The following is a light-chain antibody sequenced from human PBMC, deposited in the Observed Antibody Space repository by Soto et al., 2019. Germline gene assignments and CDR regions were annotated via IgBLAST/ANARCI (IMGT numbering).Light chain of an antibody. V-gene: IGKV3-15*01. CDR2: GAS. CDR1: QSVSNN. CDR3: QQYNNWPPMYT. J-gene: IGKJ2*01. Sequence: EIVMTQSPVTLAVSPGERATLSCRASQSVSNNLAWNQQKPGQAPRLLIYGASTRATGVPARFSGSGSGTEFTLTISSRQSEDFAVYDCQQYNNWPPMYTFGQGTKLEIK.